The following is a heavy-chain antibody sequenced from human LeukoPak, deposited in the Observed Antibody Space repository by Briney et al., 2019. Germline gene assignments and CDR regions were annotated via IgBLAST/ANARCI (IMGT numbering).Heavy chain of an antibody. J-gene: IGHJ3*02. CDR2: IYYSGST. D-gene: IGHD3-16*02. Sequence: VKPSETLSLTCTVSGGSISSGDYYWSWIRQPPGQGLEWIGYIYYSGSTYSNPSLKSRVTISVDTSKNQFSLKLSSVTAADTAVYYCARAVLGDYVWGSYPIDAFDIWGQGTMVTVSS. CDR1: GGSISSGDYY. V-gene: IGHV4-30-4*08. CDR3: ARAVLGDYVWGSYPIDAFDI.